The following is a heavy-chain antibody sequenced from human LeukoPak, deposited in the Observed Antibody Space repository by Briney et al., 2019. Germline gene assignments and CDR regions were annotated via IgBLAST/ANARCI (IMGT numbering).Heavy chain of an antibody. CDR2: IYYSGST. CDR3: AKAVGYTNGPE. CDR1: GGSISSSSYY. J-gene: IGHJ4*02. V-gene: IGHV4-39*01. Sequence: SETLSLTCTVSGGSISSSSYYWGWIRQPPGKGLEWIGSIYYSGSTYYNPSLKSRVTISVDTSKNQFSLKLSSVTAADTAVYYCAKAVGYTNGPEWGQGTLVTVSS. D-gene: IGHD5-18*01.